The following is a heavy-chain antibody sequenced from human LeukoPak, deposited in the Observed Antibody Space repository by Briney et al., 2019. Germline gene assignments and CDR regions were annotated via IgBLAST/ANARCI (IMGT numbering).Heavy chain of an antibody. CDR3: ARDRMALFDC. Sequence: PGGSLRLSCVASGLTVSNHWMSWVRQAPGKGLEWVAVIWYDGSNKYYADSVKGRFTISRDNSKNTLDLQMNSLRAEGTAVYYCARDRMALFDCWGQGTLVTVSS. J-gene: IGHJ4*02. CDR1: GLTVSNHW. V-gene: IGHV3-33*08. CDR2: IWYDGSNK. D-gene: IGHD2-8*01.